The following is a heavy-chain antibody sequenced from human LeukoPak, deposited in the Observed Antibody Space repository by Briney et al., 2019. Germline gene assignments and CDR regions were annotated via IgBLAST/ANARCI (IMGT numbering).Heavy chain of an antibody. CDR3: ARGGDSYYDSSGRFDY. Sequence: SETLSLTCAVSGGSISSGNWWSWVRQPPGKGLEWIGEIYHSGSTNYNPSLKSRVTISVDKPKNQFSLKLSSVTAADTAVYYCARGGDSYYDSSGRFDYWGQGTLVTVSS. CDR2: IYHSGST. J-gene: IGHJ4*02. CDR1: GGSISSGNW. D-gene: IGHD3-22*01. V-gene: IGHV4-4*02.